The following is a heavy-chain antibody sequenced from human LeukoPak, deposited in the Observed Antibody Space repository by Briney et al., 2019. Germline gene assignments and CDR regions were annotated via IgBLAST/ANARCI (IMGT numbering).Heavy chain of an antibody. CDR3: ASSSWKKTFDY. J-gene: IGHJ4*02. Sequence: SETLSLTCSVSGGSITFYYWNWIRKPAGKGLEWIGRIHTSGTTNYNPSLKSRVTMSIDTSQKKLSLNLTSVTAADTAVYYCASSSWKKTFDYWGQGALVTVSS. CDR2: IHTSGTT. D-gene: IGHD1-1*01. CDR1: GGSITFYY. V-gene: IGHV4-4*07.